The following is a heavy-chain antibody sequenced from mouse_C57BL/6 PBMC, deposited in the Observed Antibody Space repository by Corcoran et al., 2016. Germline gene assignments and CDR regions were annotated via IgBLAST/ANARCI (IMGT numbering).Heavy chain of an antibody. CDR3: ARDDYDGTWFAY. J-gene: IGHJ3*01. CDR2: IYPGSGNT. Sequence: QVQLQQSGPELVKPGASVQISCKASGYSFTSYYIHWGKQRPGQGLEWIGWIYPGSGNTKYNEKFKGKATLTADTSSSTAYMQLSSLTSEDSAVYYCARDDYDGTWFAYWGQGTLVTVSA. V-gene: IGHV1-66*01. CDR1: GYSFTSYY. D-gene: IGHD2-4*01.